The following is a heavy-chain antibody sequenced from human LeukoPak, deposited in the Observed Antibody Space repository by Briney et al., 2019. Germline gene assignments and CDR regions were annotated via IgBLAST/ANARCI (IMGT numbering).Heavy chain of an antibody. V-gene: IGHV4-39*01. CDR3: ARLNGDGN. CDR2: IYYSGST. J-gene: IGHJ4*02. CDR1: GGSISSYY. D-gene: IGHD4-17*01. Sequence: SETLSLTCTVSGGSISSYYWSWIRQPPGKGLEWIGSIYYSGSTYYNPSLKSRVTISVDTSKNQFSLKLSSVTAADTAVYYCARLNGDGNWGQGTLVTVSS.